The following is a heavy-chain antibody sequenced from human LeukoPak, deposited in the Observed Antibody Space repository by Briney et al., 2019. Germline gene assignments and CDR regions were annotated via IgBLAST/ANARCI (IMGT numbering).Heavy chain of an antibody. V-gene: IGHV3-53*01. D-gene: IGHD2-15*01. J-gene: IGHJ6*02. Sequence: GGSLRLSCAASGFTFSSSFMNWVRQAPGKGLEWVSVIYAGGGTSYADSVKGRFTISRDNSKNTLYLQMNSLRAEDTAVYYCAREPSDIALDVWGQGTTVTVSS. CDR1: GFTFSSSF. CDR3: AREPSDIALDV. CDR2: IYAGGGT.